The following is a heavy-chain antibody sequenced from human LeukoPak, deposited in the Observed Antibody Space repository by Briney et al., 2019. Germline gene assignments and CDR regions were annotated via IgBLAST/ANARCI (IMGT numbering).Heavy chain of an antibody. CDR2: ISSSGSTI. J-gene: IGHJ5*02. CDR3: ASPTHQWRFDP. CDR1: GFTFSSYS. Sequence: GRSLRLSCAASGFTFSSYSMNWVRQAPGKGLEWVSYISSSGSTIYYADSVKGRFTISRDNAKNSLYLQMNSLRAEDTAVYYCASPTHQWRFDPWGQGTLVTVSS. V-gene: IGHV3-48*04. D-gene: IGHD2-15*01.